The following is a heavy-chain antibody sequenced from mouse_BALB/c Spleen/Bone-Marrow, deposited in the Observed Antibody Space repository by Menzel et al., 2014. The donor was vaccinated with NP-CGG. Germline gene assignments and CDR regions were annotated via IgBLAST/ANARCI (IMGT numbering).Heavy chain of an antibody. V-gene: IGHV14-3*02. D-gene: IGHD2-4*01. Sequence: VQLQQPGAELVKPGASVKLSCTASGSNIKDTYMHWVKQRPEQGLEWIGRIDPANGHTKYDPKFQVKATITADTSSNTAYLQLSSLTSEDTAVYYCATRITDWYFDVWGAGTTVTVSS. CDR3: ATRITDWYFDV. CDR1: GSNIKDTY. CDR2: IDPANGHT. J-gene: IGHJ1*01.